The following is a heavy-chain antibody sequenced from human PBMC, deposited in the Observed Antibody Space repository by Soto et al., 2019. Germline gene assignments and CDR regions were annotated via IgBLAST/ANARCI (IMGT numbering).Heavy chain of an antibody. CDR2: INWNSGSI. CDR1: GFTFDDYA. Sequence: SLRLSCAASGFTFDDYAMHWFRQVPGKGLEWGSGINWNSGSIGYGDSVKGRFAISRDNAKNSLHLQMNSLSAEDTAFYYCVKDESINWYSGHFRHWGQGTLVTVSS. V-gene: IGHV3-9*01. CDR3: VKDESINWYSGHFRH. D-gene: IGHD6-13*01. J-gene: IGHJ1*01.